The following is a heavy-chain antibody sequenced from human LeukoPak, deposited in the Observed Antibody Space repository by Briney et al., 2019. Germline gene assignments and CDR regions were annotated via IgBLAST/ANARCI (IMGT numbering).Heavy chain of an antibody. D-gene: IGHD3-10*01. V-gene: IGHV4-39*07. CDR3: ARDGVAKDGSGLLLDV. CDR1: GGSISSSSYY. J-gene: IGHJ6*02. Sequence: MASETLSLTCTVSGGSISSSSYYWGWIRQPPGKGLEWIGSIYHSGSTYYNPSLKSRVTISVDTSKNQFSLKLSSVTAADTAVYYCARDGVAKDGSGLLLDVWGQGTTVTVSS. CDR2: IYHSGST.